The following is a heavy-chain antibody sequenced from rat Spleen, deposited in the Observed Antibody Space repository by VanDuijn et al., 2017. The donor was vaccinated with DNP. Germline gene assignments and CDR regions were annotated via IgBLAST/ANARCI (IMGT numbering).Heavy chain of an antibody. CDR3: VREDKGVDA. J-gene: IGHJ4*01. CDR1: GFIFSNYW. Sequence: EVQLVESGGGPVQPGRSLKLSCVASGFIFSNYWMTWIRQAPGKGLEWVASISNTGDNTYYSDSVKGRFTISRDNAQNTLYLQMSKLGSEDTAIYYCVREDKGVDAWGQGTSVTVSS. V-gene: IGHV5-31*01. D-gene: IGHD2-2*01. CDR2: ISNTGDNT.